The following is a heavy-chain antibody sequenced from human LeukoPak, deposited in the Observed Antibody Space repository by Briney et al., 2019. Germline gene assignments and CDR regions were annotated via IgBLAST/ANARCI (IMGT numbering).Heavy chain of an antibody. CDR3: AKNTWELLQ. CDR1: GVSISSYY. Sequence: SETLSLTCTVSGVSISSYYWRWIRQPPGKGLEWIGYIYYSGSTNYNPSLKSRVTISVDTSKNQFSLKLSSVTAADTAVYYCAKNTWELLQWGQGTLVTVSS. J-gene: IGHJ4*02. D-gene: IGHD1-26*01. CDR2: IYYSGST. V-gene: IGHV4-59*01.